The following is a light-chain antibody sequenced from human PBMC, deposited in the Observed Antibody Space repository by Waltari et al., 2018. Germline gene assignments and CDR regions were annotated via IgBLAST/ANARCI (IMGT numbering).Light chain of an antibody. CDR2: KAS. CDR1: QSVKNN. Sequence: DIQMTQSPSTLAASVGDRITLTCRASQSVKNNLAWDQQKAGKAAKVLLHKASRLESGVPSRFSGSGFGTEFTLTISSLQPDDFATYYCQGYDTLPVTFGGGTKVGIK. J-gene: IGKJ4*01. V-gene: IGKV1-5*03. CDR3: QGYDTLPVT.